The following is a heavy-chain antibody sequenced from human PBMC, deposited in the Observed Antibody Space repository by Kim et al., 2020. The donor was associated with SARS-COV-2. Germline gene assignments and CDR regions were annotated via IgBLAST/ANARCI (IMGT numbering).Heavy chain of an antibody. D-gene: IGHD5-12*01. CDR2: IYYSGST. V-gene: IGHV4-59*01. Sequence: SETLSLTCTVSGGSISSYYWSWIRQPPGKGLEWIGYIYYSGSTNYNPSLKSRVTISVDTSKNQFSLKLSSVTAADTAVYYCAREDIVASTDAFDIWGQGTMVTVSS. CDR1: GGSISSYY. CDR3: AREDIVASTDAFDI. J-gene: IGHJ3*02.